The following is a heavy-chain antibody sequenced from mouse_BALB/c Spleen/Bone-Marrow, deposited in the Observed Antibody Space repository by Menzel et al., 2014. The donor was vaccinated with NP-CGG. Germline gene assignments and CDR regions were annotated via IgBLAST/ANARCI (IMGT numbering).Heavy chain of an antibody. J-gene: IGHJ4*01. CDR2: IWSDGST. Sequence: VMLEESGPGLVSPSQSLSITCTISGFSLTSYGVHWVRQPPGKGLEWLVVIWSDGSTTYNSALKSRLNISKNNPESLVFLKMNNLQTDDTAKYYCARNGNFYAMDYWGQGTPVTVSS. CDR3: ARNGNFYAMDY. D-gene: IGHD2-1*01. V-gene: IGHV2-6-1*01. CDR1: GFSLTSYG.